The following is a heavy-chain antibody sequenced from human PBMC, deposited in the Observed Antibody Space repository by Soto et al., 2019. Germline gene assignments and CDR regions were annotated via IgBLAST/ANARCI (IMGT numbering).Heavy chain of an antibody. Sequence: EVQLLESGGGLVQPGGSLTLSCAASGFIFSTYAMSWVRQAPGKGLEWVSTISTSGGSTYYADSVTGRVTISRDNSKNTLYLQMNSLRVDDTAVYYCARGQMTSTYWGQGTLVTVSS. CDR2: ISTSGGST. V-gene: IGHV3-23*01. D-gene: IGHD2-21*02. CDR1: GFIFSTYA. CDR3: ARGQMTSTY. J-gene: IGHJ4*02.